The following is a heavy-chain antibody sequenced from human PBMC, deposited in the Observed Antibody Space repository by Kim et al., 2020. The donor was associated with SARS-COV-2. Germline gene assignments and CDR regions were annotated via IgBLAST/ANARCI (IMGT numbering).Heavy chain of an antibody. CDR3: ARGMLEVYCSGGSCYSYYYGMDV. CDR1: GDSVSSNSAA. CDR2: TYYRSKWYN. Sequence: SQTLSLTCAISGDSVSSNSAAWNWIRQSPSRGLEWLGRTYYRSKWYNDYAVSVKSRITINPDTSKNQFSLQLNSVTPEDTAVYYCARGMLEVYCSGGSCYSYYYGMDVWGQGTTVTVSS. V-gene: IGHV6-1*01. D-gene: IGHD2-15*01. J-gene: IGHJ6*02.